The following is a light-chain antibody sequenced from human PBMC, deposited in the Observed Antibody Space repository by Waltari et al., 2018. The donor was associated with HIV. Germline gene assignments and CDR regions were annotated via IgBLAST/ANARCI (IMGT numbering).Light chain of an antibody. CDR1: SRAIAYSNY. Sequence: QSALTQPPSASGSPGQSVTVSCTGTSRAIAYSNYVSGYQQHPGKAPNLLIYAVNNRPAGVPDRFSAAKSGATASLTVSGLLAEDEADYYCAAYAGNNIVIFCGGTKVTV. V-gene: IGLV2-8*01. J-gene: IGLJ2*01. CDR2: AVN. CDR3: AAYAGNNIVI.